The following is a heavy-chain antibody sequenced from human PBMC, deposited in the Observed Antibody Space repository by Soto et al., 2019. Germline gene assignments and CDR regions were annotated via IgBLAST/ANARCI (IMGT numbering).Heavy chain of an antibody. CDR1: GFTFSDYY. CDR2: ISSSGSII. D-gene: IGHD2-8*02. J-gene: IGHJ3*02. Sequence: PGGSLRLSCAASGFTFSDYYMSWIRQAPGKGLEWVSYISSSGSIIYYADSVKGRFTISRDNAKNSLYLQMNSLRAEDTAVYYCAKATATGGGAFDICGQGTMVTVSS. CDR3: AKATATGGGAFDI. V-gene: IGHV3-11*01.